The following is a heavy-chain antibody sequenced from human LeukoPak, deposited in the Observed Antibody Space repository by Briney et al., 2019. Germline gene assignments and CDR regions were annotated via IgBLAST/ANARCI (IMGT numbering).Heavy chain of an antibody. Sequence: GGSLRLSCAASGFTFNAYAMSWVRQAPGKGLEWVSAISEDGGARLYADSVKGRFTISRDNSENTVSLQVNSLRAGDTAVYFCAKESLPHRGYYFDSWGRGTLITVSS. D-gene: IGHD3-22*01. J-gene: IGHJ4*02. CDR3: AKESLPHRGYYFDS. CDR2: ISEDGGAR. V-gene: IGHV3-23*01. CDR1: GFTFNAYA.